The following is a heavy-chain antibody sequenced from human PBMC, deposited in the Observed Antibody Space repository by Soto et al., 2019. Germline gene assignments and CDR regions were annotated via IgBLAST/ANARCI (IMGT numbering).Heavy chain of an antibody. J-gene: IGHJ6*02. CDR3: ARISSVDPYGYVNGGLDV. CDR1: GGSIRRYY. V-gene: IGHV4-59*01. Sequence: PSEPLSLTCSVSGGSIRRYYWSWVRQAPEKGLEWIGYFYHSGNSNYNPSLKSRVTISVDTSKNQLSLSLRSVTAADTAVYFCARISSVDPYGYVNGGLDVWGQGTTVT. D-gene: IGHD5-18*01. CDR2: FYHSGNS.